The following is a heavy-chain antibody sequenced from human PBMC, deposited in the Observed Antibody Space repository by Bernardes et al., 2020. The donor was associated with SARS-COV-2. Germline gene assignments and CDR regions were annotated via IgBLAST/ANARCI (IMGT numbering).Heavy chain of an antibody. Sequence: SVKVSCRASGGSSSSYNINWVRQAPGQGLEWMGRIIPLLGITNYAQKFQGRVTITADISATTAYMELSSLRSEDTAMYYCARDPDAYSAYGSSWGPGTLVTVSS. D-gene: IGHD5-12*01. V-gene: IGHV1-69*04. J-gene: IGHJ5*02. CDR2: IIPLLGIT. CDR3: ARDPDAYSAYGSS. CDR1: GGSSSSYN.